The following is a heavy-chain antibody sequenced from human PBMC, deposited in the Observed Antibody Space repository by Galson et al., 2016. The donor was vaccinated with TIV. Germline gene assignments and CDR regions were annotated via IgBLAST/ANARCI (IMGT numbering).Heavy chain of an antibody. Sequence: SLRLSCAVSGFTFSNAWMTWVRQAPGRGLEWVGRIKSKPDGATTAYAAPVKGRFSISRDDSKDTVYLQMNNLKTEDTALYFCTTDLGYCLTTSCSLGLDSWGQGTRVTVSS. V-gene: IGHV3-15*01. D-gene: IGHD2-2*01. J-gene: IGHJ4*02. CDR3: TTDLGYCLTTSCSLGLDS. CDR1: GFTFSNAW. CDR2: IKSKPDGATT.